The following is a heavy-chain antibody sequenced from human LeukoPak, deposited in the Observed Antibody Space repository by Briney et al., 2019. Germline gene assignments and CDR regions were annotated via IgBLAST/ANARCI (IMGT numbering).Heavy chain of an antibody. CDR1: GGTFSSYA. CDR2: IIPIFGTA. CDR3: ARDLDSGSYYFDY. V-gene: IGHV1-69*05. D-gene: IGHD1-26*01. J-gene: IGHJ4*02. Sequence: SSVKVSCKASGGTFSSYAISWVRQAPGQGLGWMGRIIPIFGTANYAQKFQGRVTITTDESTSTAYMELSSLRSEDTAVYYCARDLDSGSYYFDYWGQGTLVTVSS.